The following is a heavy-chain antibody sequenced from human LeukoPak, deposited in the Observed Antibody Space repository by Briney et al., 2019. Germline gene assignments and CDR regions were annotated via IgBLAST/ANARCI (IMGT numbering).Heavy chain of an antibody. CDR1: GFTFSNYG. CDR2: IYDDGSRE. D-gene: IGHD3-3*01. CDR3: ARDLKSGYVDS. V-gene: IGHV3-33*01. J-gene: IGHJ4*02. Sequence: PGGSLRLSCAASGFTFSNYGMHWVRQAPGKGLEWVAVIYDDGSREHFADSVKGRFTVSRDNSENTVVLQMNSLRADDTAVYYCARDLKSGYVDSWGQGTLVTVSS.